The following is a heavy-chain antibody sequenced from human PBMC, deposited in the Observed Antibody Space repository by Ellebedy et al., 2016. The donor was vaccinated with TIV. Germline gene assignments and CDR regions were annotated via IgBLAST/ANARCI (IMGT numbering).Heavy chain of an antibody. D-gene: IGHD4-23*01. V-gene: IGHV2-70*17. CDR3: VRAHAGGSNWFDP. CDR1: GFSLSTRGVC. J-gene: IGHJ5*02. CDR2: IDWDDDK. Sequence: SGPTLVKPTQTLTLTCTFSGFSLSTRGVCVSWIRQPPGKALEWLARIDWDDDKFYSASLETRLTISKDTSKNQVVLMMTNMDPMDTATDYCVRAHAGGSNWFDPWGQGTLVTVSS.